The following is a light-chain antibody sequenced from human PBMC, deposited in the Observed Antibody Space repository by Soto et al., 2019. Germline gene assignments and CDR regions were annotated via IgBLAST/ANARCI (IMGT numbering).Light chain of an antibody. Sequence: EIVMTQSPATLSVSPGGRATLSCRASQSVSSYLAWYQQKPGQAPRLLIYGSSSRATDIPDRFSGSGSGTDFTLTISTLEPEDFAIYYCQQYGYSRTFGQGTKVDIK. CDR1: QSVSSY. CDR2: GSS. CDR3: QQYGYSRT. V-gene: IGKV3-20*01. J-gene: IGKJ1*01.